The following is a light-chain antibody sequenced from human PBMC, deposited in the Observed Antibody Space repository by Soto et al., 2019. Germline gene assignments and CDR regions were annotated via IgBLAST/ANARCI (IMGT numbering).Light chain of an antibody. CDR1: SSDVGGYNY. V-gene: IGLV2-14*03. J-gene: IGLJ2*01. CDR2: DVS. Sequence: QSALTQPASVSGSPGQSITISCTGTSSDVGGYNYVSWYQHHPGKAPKVMIYDVSNRPSGVSDRFSGSKSGNTASLTISGLQAEDEADYYCSSYTSRTTLVFGGGTKHTVL. CDR3: SSYTSRTTLV.